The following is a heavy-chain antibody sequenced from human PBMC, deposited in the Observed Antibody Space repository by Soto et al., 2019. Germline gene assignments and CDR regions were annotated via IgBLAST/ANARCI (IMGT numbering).Heavy chain of an antibody. CDR2: IYYSGST. CDR3: ARGPPYDFRSGYHLDY. Sequence: SETLSLTCTVSGGSISSYYWSWIRQPPGKGLEWIGYIYYSGSTNYNPSLTSRVTRSVDTSKKQFSLKLSSVTAADTAVYYCARGPPYDFRSGYHLDYWGQGTLVTVSS. J-gene: IGHJ4*02. CDR1: GGSISSYY. V-gene: IGHV4-59*01. D-gene: IGHD3-3*01.